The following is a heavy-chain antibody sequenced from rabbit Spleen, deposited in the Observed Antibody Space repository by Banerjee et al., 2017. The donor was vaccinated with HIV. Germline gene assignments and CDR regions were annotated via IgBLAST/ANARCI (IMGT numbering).Heavy chain of an antibody. CDR3: ARGGDDGGYGCGL. J-gene: IGHJ3*01. Sequence: QLKESGGGLVQPGGSLKLSCKASGFTLSSYYMNWVRQAPGKGLEWIGYIDPVFGITYYASWVNGRFSISRENAQNTVFLQMTSLTAADTATYFCARGGDDGGYGCGLWGQGTLVTVS. V-gene: IGHV1S7*01. D-gene: IGHD6-1*01. CDR2: IDPVFGIT. CDR1: GFTLSSYY.